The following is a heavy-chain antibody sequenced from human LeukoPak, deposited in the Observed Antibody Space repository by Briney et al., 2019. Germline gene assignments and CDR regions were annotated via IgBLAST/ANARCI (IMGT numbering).Heavy chain of an antibody. CDR1: GYRFTSYL. CDR2: IYPGVSDT. Sequence: GGALKISCKGSGYRFTSYLIGWVRQMPGKGLEWIGIIYPGVSDTKYSPSFQGHVTISADKSITTTYLQWSSLKASDTAIYYCARRSIIATRLFDFWGQGTLVTVSS. V-gene: IGHV5-51*01. J-gene: IGHJ4*02. CDR3: ARRSIIATRLFDF. D-gene: IGHD6-6*01.